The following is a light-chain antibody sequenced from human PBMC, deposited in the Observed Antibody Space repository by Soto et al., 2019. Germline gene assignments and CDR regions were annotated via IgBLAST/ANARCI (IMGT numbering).Light chain of an antibody. J-gene: IGLJ2*01. CDR3: AAWDDSLNGWV. CDR2: SNN. Sequence: QSVLTQPPSAPGTPGQWVTISCSGSSSNIGSNTVNWYQQLPGTAPKLLLYSNNQRPSGVPDRVSGSKSGTSASLAISGLQSEDEADYYCAAWDDSLNGWVFGGGTKLTVL. CDR1: SSNIGSNT. V-gene: IGLV1-44*01.